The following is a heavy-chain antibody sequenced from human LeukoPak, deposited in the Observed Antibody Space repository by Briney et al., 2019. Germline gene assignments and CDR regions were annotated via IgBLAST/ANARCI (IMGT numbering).Heavy chain of an antibody. J-gene: IGHJ4*02. CDR3: ARGLSSHSSGWYYFDY. Sequence: NPSETLSLTCAVSGDSSSSSIYYWGWVRQPPGKGLEWIGTIDYSGNTYYNPSLKSRVTISVDTSKNQFSLKLSSVTAADTALYYCARGLSSHSSGWYYFDYWGQGTLVTVSS. V-gene: IGHV4-39*07. CDR1: GDSSSSSIYY. D-gene: IGHD6-19*01. CDR2: IDYSGNT.